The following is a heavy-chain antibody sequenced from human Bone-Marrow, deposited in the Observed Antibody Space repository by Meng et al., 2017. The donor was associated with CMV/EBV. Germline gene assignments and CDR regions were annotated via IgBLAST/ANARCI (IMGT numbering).Heavy chain of an antibody. Sequence: GGSLRLSCAASGFTFSSYAMHWVRQAPGKGLEWVSSINPDSDYIQSADSLKGRFTISRDNAKNSLYLRMSGLRVEDTAVYYCARDQEGTRIPSPIHYGLDVWGQGTTVTVSS. D-gene: IGHD5-18*01. V-gene: IGHV3-21*06. CDR2: INPDSDYI. J-gene: IGHJ6*02. CDR3: ARDQEGTRIPSPIHYGLDV. CDR1: GFTFSSYA.